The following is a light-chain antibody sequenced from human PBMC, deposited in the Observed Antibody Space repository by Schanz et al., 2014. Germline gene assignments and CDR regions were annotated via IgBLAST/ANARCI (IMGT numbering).Light chain of an antibody. Sequence: QSALTQPASVSGSPGQSITISCTGTSSDVGGYNLVSWYQQHPGKVPKLIIYDIRKRPSGVSNRFSGSKSGNTASLTISGLQAEDEADYYCNSYTTSSTLVFGGGTKLTVL. CDR1: SSDVGGYNL. CDR3: NSYTTSSTLV. V-gene: IGLV2-14*02. J-gene: IGLJ2*01. CDR2: DIR.